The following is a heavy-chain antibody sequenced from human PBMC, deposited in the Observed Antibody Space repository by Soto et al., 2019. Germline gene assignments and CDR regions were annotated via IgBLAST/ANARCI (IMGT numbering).Heavy chain of an antibody. Sequence: PSETLSLPCTVSGGSISSYYWSWIRQPPGKGLEWIGYIYYSGSTNYNPSLKSRVTISVDTSKNQFSLKLSSVTAADTAVYYCTRGHEMVTGYYYYGMDVWGQGTTVTVSS. CDR2: IYYSGST. CDR1: GGSISSYY. CDR3: TRGHEMVTGYYYYGMDV. J-gene: IGHJ6*02. V-gene: IGHV4-59*01. D-gene: IGHD2-21*02.